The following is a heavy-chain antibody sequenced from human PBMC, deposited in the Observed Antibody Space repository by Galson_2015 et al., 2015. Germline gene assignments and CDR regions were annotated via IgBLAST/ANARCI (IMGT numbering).Heavy chain of an antibody. V-gene: IGHV4-34*01. Sequence: ETLSLTCAVYGGSFSGHYWSWIRQPPGTGLEWIGEINHSGSTNYNPSLKSRVTISVDTSKNQFSLKLSSVTAADTAVYYCARGVDWRWFDPWGQGTLVTVSS. CDR1: GGSFSGHY. CDR3: ARGVDWRWFDP. CDR2: INHSGST. D-gene: IGHD3-3*01. J-gene: IGHJ5*02.